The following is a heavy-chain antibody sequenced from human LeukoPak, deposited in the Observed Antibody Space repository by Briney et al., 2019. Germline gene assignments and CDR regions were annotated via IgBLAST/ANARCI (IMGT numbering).Heavy chain of an antibody. CDR3: AREVNY. CDR2: ISYDGSNK. D-gene: IGHD2-21*01. V-gene: IGHV3-30*04. J-gene: IGHJ4*02. Sequence: PGRSLRLSCAASGFTFSSYAMHWVRQAPGKGLEWVAVISYDGSNKYYADSVKGRFTISRDNSKNTLYLQVNSLRAEDTAVYYCAREVNYWGQGTLVTVSS. CDR1: GFTFSSYA.